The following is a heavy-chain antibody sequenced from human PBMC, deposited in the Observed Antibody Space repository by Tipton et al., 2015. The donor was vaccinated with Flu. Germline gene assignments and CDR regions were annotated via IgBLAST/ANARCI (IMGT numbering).Heavy chain of an antibody. J-gene: IGHJ3*02. V-gene: IGHV3-30*04. CDR1: GFTFSRFS. D-gene: IGHD3-10*01. Sequence: SLRLSCAASGFTFSRFSMHWVRQAPGKGLEWVAVISYDGSKKIYAESVKGRFTISRDNSKNTLYLQMNTVRAEDTALYYCVRDTLVKTSYGSVTYGDGLDIWGQGTMVSVSS. CDR3: VRDTLVKTSYGSVTYGDGLDI. CDR2: ISYDGSKK.